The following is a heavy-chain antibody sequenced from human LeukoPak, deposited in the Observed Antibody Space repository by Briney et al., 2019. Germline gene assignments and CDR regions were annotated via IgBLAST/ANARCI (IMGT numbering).Heavy chain of an antibody. CDR3: ARDPVAFPYFFDS. CDR1: GFTFSSYA. Sequence: PGGSLRLSCAASGFTFSSYAMSWVRQAPGKGLEWVSAISGSGGSTYYADSVRGRFTISRDNSKNTLYLQMNSLRVEDTAVYFCARDPVAFPYFFDSWGQGTLVTVSS. CDR2: ISGSGGST. J-gene: IGHJ4*02. V-gene: IGHV3-23*01.